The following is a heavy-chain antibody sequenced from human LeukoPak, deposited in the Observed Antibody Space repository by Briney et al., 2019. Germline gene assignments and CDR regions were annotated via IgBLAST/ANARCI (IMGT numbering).Heavy chain of an antibody. CDR3: TTDTGDYASLIASKGY. V-gene: IGHV3-15*01. Sequence: PGGSLRLSCAASGFTFSNAWMSWVRQAPGKGLEWVGRIKSKTDGGTTAYAAPVKGRFTISRDDSKNTLYLQMNSLKTEDTAVYYCTTDTGDYASLIASKGYWGQGTLVTVSS. D-gene: IGHD4-17*01. CDR2: IKSKTDGGTT. J-gene: IGHJ4*02. CDR1: GFTFSNAW.